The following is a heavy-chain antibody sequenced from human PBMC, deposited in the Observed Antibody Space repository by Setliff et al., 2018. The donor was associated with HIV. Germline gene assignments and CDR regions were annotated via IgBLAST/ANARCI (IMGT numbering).Heavy chain of an antibody. CDR3: ARDREYYDWGNYRLDAFDM. CDR2: IKQDGSEK. Sequence: SLRLSCAASGFTFSSCWVTWVRQGPGKGLEWVANIKQDGSEKYYVDSVKGRFTISRDNGKNSLYLQMNSLRAEDTAVYYCARDREYYDWGNYRLDAFDMWGQGTMVTVSS. V-gene: IGHV3-7*01. J-gene: IGHJ3*02. CDR1: GFTFSSCW. D-gene: IGHD3-16*02.